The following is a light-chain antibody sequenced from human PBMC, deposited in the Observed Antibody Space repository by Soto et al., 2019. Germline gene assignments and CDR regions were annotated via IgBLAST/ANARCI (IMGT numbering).Light chain of an antibody. V-gene: IGKV3-15*01. CDR2: RAS. Sequence: EIVMTQSPATLSVSPGDRATLSCWASQSVSSNLAWYQKKPGQAPRLLVWRASIRATDMAARFSGSGSGTEFTLTISSLQPEDSAVYYCQQYNKWPAEITFGQGTRLEIK. J-gene: IGKJ5*01. CDR1: QSVSSN. CDR3: QQYNKWPAEIT.